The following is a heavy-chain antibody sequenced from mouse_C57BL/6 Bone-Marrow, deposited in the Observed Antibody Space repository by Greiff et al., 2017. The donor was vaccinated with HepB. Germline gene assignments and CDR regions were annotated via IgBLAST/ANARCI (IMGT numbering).Heavy chain of an antibody. V-gene: IGHV3-6*01. CDR1: GYSITSGYY. Sequence: EVHLVESGPGLVKPSQSLSLTCSVTGYSITSGYYWNWIRQFPGNKLEWMGYISYDGSNNYNPSLKNRISITRDTSKNQFFLKLNSVTTEDTATYYCAREGITTVVGGFAYWGQGTLVTVSA. CDR3: AREGITTVVGGFAY. CDR2: ISYDGSN. D-gene: IGHD1-1*01. J-gene: IGHJ3*01.